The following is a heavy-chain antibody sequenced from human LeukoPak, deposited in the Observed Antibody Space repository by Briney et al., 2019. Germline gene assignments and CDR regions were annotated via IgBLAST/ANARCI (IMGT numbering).Heavy chain of an antibody. J-gene: IGHJ6*03. CDR2: MNPNSGNT. CDR1: GYTFTSYD. Sequence: GASVKVSCKASGYTFTSYDINWVRQATGQGLEWMGWMNPNSGNTGYAQKFQGRVTMIRNTSISTAYMELSSLRSEDTAVYYCAIERSSWNYYYYYYMDVWGKGTTVTVSS. V-gene: IGHV1-8*01. CDR3: AIERSSWNYYYYYYMDV. D-gene: IGHD6-13*01.